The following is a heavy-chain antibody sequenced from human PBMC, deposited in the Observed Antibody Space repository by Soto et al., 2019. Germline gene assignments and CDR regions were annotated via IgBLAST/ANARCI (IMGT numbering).Heavy chain of an antibody. CDR3: AKGVPGIAVAGTGYFQH. CDR2: ISGSGDST. V-gene: IGHV3-23*01. CDR1: GFTFSSYA. Sequence: GGSLRLSCAASGFTFSSYAMSWVRQAPGKGLEWVSGISGSGDSTYYADSVKGRFTISRDNSKNTLYLQMNSLRAEDTAVHYCAKGVPGIAVAGTGYFQHWGQGTLVTVSS. D-gene: IGHD6-19*01. J-gene: IGHJ1*01.